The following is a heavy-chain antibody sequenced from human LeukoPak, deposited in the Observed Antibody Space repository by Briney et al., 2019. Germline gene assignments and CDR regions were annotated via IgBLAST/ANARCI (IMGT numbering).Heavy chain of an antibody. CDR2: IYYSGST. J-gene: IGHJ6*02. D-gene: IGHD3-10*01. CDR1: GGSISSGGYY. V-gene: IGHV4-61*08. CDR3: ARDARGSSYMDV. Sequence: PSQTLSLTCPVSGGSISSGGYYWSWIRQPPGKALEWIGYIYYSGSTNYNPSLKSRVTISVDTSKNQFSLKVSSVTAADTAVYYCARDARGSSYMDVWGQGTTVTVSS.